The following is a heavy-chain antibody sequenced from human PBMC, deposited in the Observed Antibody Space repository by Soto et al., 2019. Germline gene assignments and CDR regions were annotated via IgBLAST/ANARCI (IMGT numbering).Heavy chain of an antibody. CDR2: IGTAGDT. V-gene: IGHV3-13*01. J-gene: IGHJ3*02. D-gene: IGHD6-13*01. CDR1: GFTFSSYD. Sequence: GGSLRLSCAASGFTFSSYDMHWVRQATGKGLEWVSAIGTAGDTYYPGSVKGRFTISRENAKNSLYLQMNSLRARDTAVYYCARSISYSSSWYAFDIWGQGTMVTVSS. CDR3: ARSISYSSSWYAFDI.